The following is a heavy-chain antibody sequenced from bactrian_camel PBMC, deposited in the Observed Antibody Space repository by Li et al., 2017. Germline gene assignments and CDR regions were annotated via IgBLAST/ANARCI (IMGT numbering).Heavy chain of an antibody. CDR1: GYVGVTYC. J-gene: IGHJ4*01. V-gene: IGHV3S53*01. Sequence: HVQLVESGGGSVQARGSLRLSCAVSGYVGVTYCMAWFRQVPGKEREEVAGIDSDGTTSYADSVKGRFTVSQGSAKNTLYLQMNNLEPDDTAMYYCAAHPSRMTTIQRLGLRPNYWGRGTQVTVS. CDR3: AAHPSRMTTIQRLGLRPNY. D-gene: IGHD3*01. CDR2: IDSDGTT.